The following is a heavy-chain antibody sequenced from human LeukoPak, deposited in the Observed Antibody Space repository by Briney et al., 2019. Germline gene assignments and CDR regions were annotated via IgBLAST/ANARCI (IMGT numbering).Heavy chain of an antibody. CDR1: GYTFTGYD. CDR3: ASPSYYYGSGSYSYYYYMDV. CDR2: MNPNSGNT. Sequence: ASVKVSCKASGYTFTGYDINWVRQATGQGLEWMGWMNPNSGNTGYAQKFQGRVTITRNTSINTAYMELSSLRSEDTAVYYCASPSYYYGSGSYSYYYYMDVWGKGTTVTVSS. J-gene: IGHJ6*03. D-gene: IGHD3-10*01. V-gene: IGHV1-8*03.